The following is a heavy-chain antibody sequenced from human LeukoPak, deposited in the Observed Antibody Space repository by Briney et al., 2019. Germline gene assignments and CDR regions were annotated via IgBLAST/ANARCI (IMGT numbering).Heavy chain of an antibody. J-gene: IGHJ4*02. CDR2: IYSSGIT. V-gene: IGHV4-4*07. Sequence: SETLSLTCTVYGGSISNYYWNWIRQPAGKGLEWIGRIYSSGITSHNPSLKGRVTLSVDTSKNQISLKLSSVTAADTAVYFCARDQGGYSSGLSFDNWGRGTLVTVSS. CDR1: GGSISNYY. D-gene: IGHD6-19*01. CDR3: ARDQGGYSSGLSFDN.